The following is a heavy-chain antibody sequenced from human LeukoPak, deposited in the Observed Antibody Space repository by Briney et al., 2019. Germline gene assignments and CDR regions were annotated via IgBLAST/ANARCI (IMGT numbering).Heavy chain of an antibody. Sequence: ASVKVSCKASGYTFTSYGISWVRQAPGQGVEWVGWISAYNGKTNYVQKLQGRVTMTTDTSTSTAYMELRSLRSDDTAVYYCARVRTYYYDSSGYRRGLFDYWGQGTLVTVSS. J-gene: IGHJ4*02. D-gene: IGHD3-22*01. CDR2: ISAYNGKT. CDR1: GYTFTSYG. CDR3: ARVRTYYYDSSGYRRGLFDY. V-gene: IGHV1-18*01.